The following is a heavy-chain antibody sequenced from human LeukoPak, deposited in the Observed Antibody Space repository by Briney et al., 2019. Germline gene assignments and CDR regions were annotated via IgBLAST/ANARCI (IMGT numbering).Heavy chain of an antibody. CDR3: ARGGITLIVV. J-gene: IGHJ4*02. V-gene: IGHV3-11*06. D-gene: IGHD3-22*01. CDR2: ISSSSSYI. CDR1: GFTFSDCY. Sequence: PGGSLRLSCAASGFTFSDCYMSWIRQAPGKGLEWVSSISSSSSYIYYADSVKGRFTISRDNAKNSLYLQMNSLRADDTAVYYCARGGITLIVVWGQGTLVTVSS.